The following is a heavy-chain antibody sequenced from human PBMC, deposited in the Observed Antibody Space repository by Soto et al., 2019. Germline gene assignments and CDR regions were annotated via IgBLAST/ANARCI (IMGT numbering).Heavy chain of an antibody. Sequence: SETLSLTCTVSGGSISSYYWSWIRQPPGKGLAWIGYIYYSGSTNYNPSLKSRVTISVDTSKNQFSLKLSSVTAAETAVYYCARVCTVTTRYYFDYWGQGTLVTVSS. J-gene: IGHJ4*02. CDR1: GGSISSYY. CDR2: IYYSGST. D-gene: IGHD4-4*01. CDR3: ARVCTVTTRYYFDY. V-gene: IGHV4-59*01.